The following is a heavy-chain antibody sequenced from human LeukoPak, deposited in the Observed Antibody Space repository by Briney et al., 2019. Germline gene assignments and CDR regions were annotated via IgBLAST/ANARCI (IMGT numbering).Heavy chain of an antibody. J-gene: IGHJ4*02. Sequence: PGGSLRLSCAASGFTFSSYGMSWVRQAPGKGLEWVSAINTSGGSTYYADSVKGRFTISRDNSKNTLYLQMNSLRAEDTAVYYCARGGPAAGRFDYWGQGTLVTVSS. CDR3: ARGGPAAGRFDY. D-gene: IGHD6-13*01. CDR2: INTSGGST. V-gene: IGHV3-23*01. CDR1: GFTFSSYG.